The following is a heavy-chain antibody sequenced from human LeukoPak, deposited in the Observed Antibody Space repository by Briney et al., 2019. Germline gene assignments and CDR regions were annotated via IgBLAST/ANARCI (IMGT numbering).Heavy chain of an antibody. J-gene: IGHJ3*02. V-gene: IGHV3-30*18. Sequence: PGGSLRLSCAASGFTFSSYGMHWVRQAPGKGLEWVAVISYDGSNKYYADSVKGRFTISRDNSKSTLYLQMNSLRAEDTAVYYCAKSSSEVVITQDAFDIWGQGTMVTVSS. CDR1: GFTFSSYG. CDR3: AKSSSEVVITQDAFDI. D-gene: IGHD3-22*01. CDR2: ISYDGSNK.